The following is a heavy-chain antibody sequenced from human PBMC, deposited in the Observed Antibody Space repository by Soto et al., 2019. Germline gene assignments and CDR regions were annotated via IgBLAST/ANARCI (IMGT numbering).Heavy chain of an antibody. D-gene: IGHD3-9*01. Sequence: PSETLSLTCTVSGGSISSGDYYWSWIRQPPGKGLEWIGYIYNSGSTYYDSSLKSRVTVSVDTSKNEFSLKLSSVTAADTAMYYCARLIYYDILTGYYKRYWFDPWGQGTLVTVSS. CDR3: ARLIYYDILTGYYKRYWFDP. CDR1: GGSISSGDYY. J-gene: IGHJ5*02. CDR2: IYNSGST. V-gene: IGHV4-30-4*01.